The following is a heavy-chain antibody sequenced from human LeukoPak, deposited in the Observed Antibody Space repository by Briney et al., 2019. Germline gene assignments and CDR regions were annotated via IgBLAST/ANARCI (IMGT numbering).Heavy chain of an antibody. V-gene: IGHV1-69*05. CDR3: ARDYYDSSGYLDY. CDR2: IILIFGTA. Sequence: GASVKVSCKASGGTFSSYAISWVRQAPGQGLEWMGRIILIFGTANYAQKFQGRVTITTDESTSTAYMELSSLRSEDTAVYYCARDYYDSSGYLDYWGQGTLVTVSS. J-gene: IGHJ4*02. CDR1: GGTFSSYA. D-gene: IGHD3-22*01.